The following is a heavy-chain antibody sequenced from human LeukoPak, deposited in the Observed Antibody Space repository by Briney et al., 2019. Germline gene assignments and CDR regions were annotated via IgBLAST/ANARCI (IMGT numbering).Heavy chain of an antibody. CDR2: IYYSGST. Sequence: SETLSLTCTVSGGSISNYYWSWIRQPPGKGLEWIGYIYYSGSTNYNPSLKSRVTISIDTSKNQFSLKPTSVTAADTAVYYCARFSSGSYYYYYMDVWGKGTTVTVSS. D-gene: IGHD6-19*01. V-gene: IGHV4-59*01. J-gene: IGHJ6*03. CDR1: GGSISNYY. CDR3: ARFSSGSYYYYYMDV.